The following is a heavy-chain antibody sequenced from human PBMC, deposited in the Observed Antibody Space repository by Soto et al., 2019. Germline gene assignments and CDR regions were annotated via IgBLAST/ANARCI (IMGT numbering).Heavy chain of an antibody. Sequence: GGSLRLSCAASGFTFSSYAMSWVRQAPGKGLEWVSAISGSGGSTYYADSVKGRFTISRDNSKNTLYLQMNSLRAEDTAVYYCAKAQRGRGYYYGSGSYSWFDPWGQGTLVTVSS. CDR3: AKAQRGRGYYYGSGSYSWFDP. CDR2: ISGSGGST. D-gene: IGHD3-10*01. J-gene: IGHJ5*02. V-gene: IGHV3-23*01. CDR1: GFTFSSYA.